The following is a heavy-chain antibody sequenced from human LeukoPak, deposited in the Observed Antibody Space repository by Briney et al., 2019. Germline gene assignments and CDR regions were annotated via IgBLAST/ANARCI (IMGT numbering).Heavy chain of an antibody. Sequence: GGSLRLSCAGSGFTFSRYWMTWVRQAPGKGLEWVANIKQDGSEKYYVDSVRGRFTISRDNAKNSLFLQMNSLRAEDTAVYFCASTGVPAAGADWGQGTLVTVSS. CDR3: ASTGVPAAGAD. D-gene: IGHD6-13*01. J-gene: IGHJ4*02. CDR2: IKQDGSEK. V-gene: IGHV3-7*01. CDR1: GFTFSRYW.